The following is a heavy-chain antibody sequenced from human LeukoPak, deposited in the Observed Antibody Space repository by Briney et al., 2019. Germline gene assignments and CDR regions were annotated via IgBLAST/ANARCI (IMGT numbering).Heavy chain of an antibody. D-gene: IGHD3-10*01. J-gene: IGHJ4*02. Sequence: PSETLTLTCTVSGGSISSGSYYWSWIPQPAGKGLEWIGRSYTSGSSNYNPSLKRRVTTSVDTSKNRFSLKLSSVTAADTAVYYCARGRHTYYYGSGSYYGFDYWGQGTLVTVSS. V-gene: IGHV4-61*02. CDR2: SYTSGSS. CDR3: ARGRHTYYYGSGSYYGFDY. CDR1: GGSISSGSYY.